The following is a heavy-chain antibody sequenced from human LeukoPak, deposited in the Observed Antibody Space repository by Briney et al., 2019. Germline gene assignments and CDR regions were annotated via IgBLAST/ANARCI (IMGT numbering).Heavy chain of an antibody. Sequence: GGSLRLSCAASGFTFSRYNMHWVRQAPGKGLEWVAIISYDGSNKNYADSVKGRFTISRDNSKNTLYLQINSLRPEDTAVYYCAPGSLESYYKGHVDPWGQGTLVTVSS. CDR1: GFTFSRYN. J-gene: IGHJ5*02. V-gene: IGHV3-30-3*01. D-gene: IGHD3-10*01. CDR3: APGSLESYYKGHVDP. CDR2: ISYDGSNK.